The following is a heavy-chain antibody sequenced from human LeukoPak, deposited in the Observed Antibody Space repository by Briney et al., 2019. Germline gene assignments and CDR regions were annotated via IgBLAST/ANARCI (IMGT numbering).Heavy chain of an antibody. V-gene: IGHV3-7*01. J-gene: IGHJ6*03. CDR1: GFTFSSYW. Sequence: HPGGSLRLSCAASGFTFSSYWMSWVRQAPGKGLEWVANIKQDGSEKYYVDSVKGRFTIPRDNAKNSLYLQMNSLRAEDTAVYYCARAPGDIVVVPAAMHYYYYMDVWGKGTTVTVSS. CDR3: ARAPGDIVVVPAAMHYYYYMDV. D-gene: IGHD2-2*01. CDR2: IKQDGSEK.